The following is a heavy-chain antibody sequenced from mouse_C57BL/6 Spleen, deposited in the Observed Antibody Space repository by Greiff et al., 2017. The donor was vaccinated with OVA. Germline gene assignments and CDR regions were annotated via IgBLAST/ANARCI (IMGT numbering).Heavy chain of an antibody. CDR1: GYTFTDYY. V-gene: IGHV1-26*01. J-gene: IGHJ2*01. CDR2: INPNNGGT. Sequence: VQLQQSGPELVKPGASVKISCKASGYTFTDYYMNWVKQSHGKSLEWIGDINPNNGGTSYNQKFKGKATLTVDKSSSTAYMELRSLTSEDSAVYYCARSRPPGYWGQGTTLTVSS. CDR3: ARSRPPGY.